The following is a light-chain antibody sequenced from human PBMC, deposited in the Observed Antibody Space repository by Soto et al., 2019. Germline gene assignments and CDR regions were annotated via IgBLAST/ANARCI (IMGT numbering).Light chain of an antibody. CDR1: QSVSSN. CDR2: GAS. V-gene: IGKV3-15*01. CDR3: QQYNNWTPCT. J-gene: IGKJ1*01. Sequence: EIVMTQSPATLSVSPGERATLSCRASQSVSSNLAWYQQKPGQAPRRLIYGASTRATGIPARFSGSGSGTEFTLTISILQSEDFAVYYCQQYNNWTPCTLGPGTKVEIK.